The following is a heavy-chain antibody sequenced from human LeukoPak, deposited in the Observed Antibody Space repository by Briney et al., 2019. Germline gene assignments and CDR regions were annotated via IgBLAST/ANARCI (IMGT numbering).Heavy chain of an antibody. Sequence: SETLSLTSTVSGGSISRDYWSWIRQPPGKGLEWIGYIYYSGSTNYNPSLKSRVTISVDTSKNQFSLKLSSVTAADTAVYYCASPRGGGISYPFDYWGQGTLVTVSS. CDR3: ASPRGGGISYPFDY. CDR2: IYYSGST. V-gene: IGHV4-59*01. J-gene: IGHJ4*02. CDR1: GGSISRDY. D-gene: IGHD2-15*01.